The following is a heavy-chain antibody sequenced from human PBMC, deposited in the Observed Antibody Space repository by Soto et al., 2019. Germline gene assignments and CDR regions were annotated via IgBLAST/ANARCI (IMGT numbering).Heavy chain of an antibody. CDR2: IYPGDSDT. Sequence: PGESLKISCNGSGYSFTSYWIGWVRQMPGKGLEWMGIIYPGDSDTRYSPSFQGQVTISADKSISTAYLQWSSLKASDTAMYYCAREGYCSSTSCYNYYYYGMDVWGQGTTVTVSS. J-gene: IGHJ6*02. V-gene: IGHV5-51*01. CDR1: GYSFTSYW. D-gene: IGHD2-2*02. CDR3: AREGYCSSTSCYNYYYYGMDV.